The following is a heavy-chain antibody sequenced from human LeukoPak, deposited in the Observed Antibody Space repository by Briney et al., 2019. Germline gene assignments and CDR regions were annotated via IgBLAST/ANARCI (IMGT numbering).Heavy chain of an antibody. Sequence: GGSLRLSCAASGFTFSSNAMNWVRQAPGKGLEWVSRISGSGRNTYYADSVKGRFTISRDNSKNTLYLQMNSLRVEDTAVYYCAKASCGGECYYAMDVWGQGATVTVSS. D-gene: IGHD2-21*01. CDR1: GFTFSSNA. CDR2: ISGSGRNT. J-gene: IGHJ6*02. V-gene: IGHV3-23*01. CDR3: AKASCGGECYYAMDV.